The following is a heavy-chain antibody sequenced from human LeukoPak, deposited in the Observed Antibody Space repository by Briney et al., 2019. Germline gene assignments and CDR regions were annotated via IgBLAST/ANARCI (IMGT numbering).Heavy chain of an antibody. CDR2: INPSGGST. Sequence: ASVKVSCKASGYTFTSYYMHWVRQAPGQGLEWMGIINPSGGSTNYAQKFQGRVTMTEDTSTDTAYMELSSLRSEDTAVYYCARDVGYYYDSSGYYYAPIGFDYWGQGTLVTVSS. V-gene: IGHV1-46*01. CDR3: ARDVGYYYDSSGYYYAPIGFDY. J-gene: IGHJ4*02. D-gene: IGHD3-22*01. CDR1: GYTFTSYY.